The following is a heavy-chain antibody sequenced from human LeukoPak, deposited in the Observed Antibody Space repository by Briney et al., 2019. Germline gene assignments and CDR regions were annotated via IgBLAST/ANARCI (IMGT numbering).Heavy chain of an antibody. J-gene: IGHJ3*02. CDR1: GGSISSYY. V-gene: IGHV4-59*01. CDR2: IYYSGST. Sequence: SETLSLTCTVSGGSISSYYWSWIRQPPGKGLEWIGYIYYSGSTDYNPSLKSRVTISVDTSKNQFSLKLSSVTAADTAVYYCARDTAQRDCSSTSCQAFDIWGQGTMVTVSS. D-gene: IGHD2-2*01. CDR3: ARDTAQRDCSSTSCQAFDI.